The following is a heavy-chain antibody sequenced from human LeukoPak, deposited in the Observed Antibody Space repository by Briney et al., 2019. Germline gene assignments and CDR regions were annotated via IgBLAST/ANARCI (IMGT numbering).Heavy chain of an antibody. CDR2: INPSGGST. J-gene: IGHJ4*02. D-gene: IGHD3-10*01. V-gene: IGHV1-46*01. CDR3: ARDGGLFYGSGTFVGV. CDR1: GYTFTSYY. Sequence: ASVKVSCKASGYTFTSYYMHWVRQAPGQGLEWMGIINPSGGSTSYAQKFQGRVTMTRDTSTSTAYMELRSLRPDDTAVYYCARDGGLFYGSGTFVGVWGQGTLVTVSS.